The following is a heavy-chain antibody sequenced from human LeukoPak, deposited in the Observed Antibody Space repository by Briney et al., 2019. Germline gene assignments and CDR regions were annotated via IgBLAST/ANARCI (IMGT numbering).Heavy chain of an antibody. D-gene: IGHD3-9*01. J-gene: IGHJ6*03. Sequence: GGSLRLSCAASGFTFSSSALHWVRQAPGKGLEWVAVISFDGTYKYYADSVKGRFTISRDNSKNTLYLQMNSLRAEDTAVYYCAKGGNVLRYFDWLSTRNYYYMDVWGKGTTVTISS. V-gene: IGHV3-30*04. CDR1: GFTFSSSA. CDR3: AKGGNVLRYFDWLSTRNYYYMDV. CDR2: ISFDGTYK.